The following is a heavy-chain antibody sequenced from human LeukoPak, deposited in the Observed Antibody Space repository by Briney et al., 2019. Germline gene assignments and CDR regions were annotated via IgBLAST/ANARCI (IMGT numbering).Heavy chain of an antibody. D-gene: IGHD2-2*01. CDR2: INHSGST. J-gene: IGHJ3*02. CDR1: GGSFSGYY. Sequence: PSETLSLTCAVYGGSFSGYYWSWIRQPPGKGLEWIGEINHSGSTNYNPSLKSRVTISVDTSKNQFSLKLSSVTAADTAVYYCARGEDCSSTSCYLGFDIWGQGTMVTVSS. V-gene: IGHV4-34*01. CDR3: ARGEDCSSTSCYLGFDI.